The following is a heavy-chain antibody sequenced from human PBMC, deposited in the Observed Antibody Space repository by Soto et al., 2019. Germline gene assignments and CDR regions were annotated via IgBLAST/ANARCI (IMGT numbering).Heavy chain of an antibody. V-gene: IGHV4-31*03. CDR1: GGSISSGGSF. CDR3: ARFAKEENPKVGSWYYFDY. J-gene: IGHJ4*02. Sequence: SETLSLTCTVSGGSISSGGSFWSWVRQHPGKGLEWIGNIYYSGRTYYNPSLKSRVAISVDTSKNQFSLKLSSVTAADTAVYYCARFAKEENPKVGSWYYFDYWGQGTRVS. CDR2: IYYSGRT. D-gene: IGHD6-13*01.